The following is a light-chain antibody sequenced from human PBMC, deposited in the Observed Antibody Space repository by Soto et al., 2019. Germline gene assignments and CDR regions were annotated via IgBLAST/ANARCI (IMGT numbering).Light chain of an antibody. CDR1: QSISSW. Sequence: DIQMPQSPSTLSASVGDRVTITCRASQSISSWLAWYQQKPGKAPKLLIYKASSLESGVPSRFSGRGSGTEFTLTISSLQPDDFATYYCQQYNSYWTFGQGTKVEIK. V-gene: IGKV1-5*03. J-gene: IGKJ1*01. CDR3: QQYNSYWT. CDR2: KAS.